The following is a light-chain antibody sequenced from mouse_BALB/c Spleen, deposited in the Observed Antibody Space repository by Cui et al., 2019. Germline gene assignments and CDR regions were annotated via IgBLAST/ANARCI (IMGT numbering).Light chain of an antibody. V-gene: IGKV4-91*01. Sequence: EIVLTQSPTTMAASPGAKNNNTRTASTSVSANYLHWYQQRPGFSPKRLIYRTSNLASGVPARFSGSGSGTSYSLTIGSMEAEDVATYYCQQGSSIPLTFGAGTKLELK. CDR1: TSVSANY. J-gene: IGKJ5*01. CDR2: RTS. CDR3: QQGSSIPLT.